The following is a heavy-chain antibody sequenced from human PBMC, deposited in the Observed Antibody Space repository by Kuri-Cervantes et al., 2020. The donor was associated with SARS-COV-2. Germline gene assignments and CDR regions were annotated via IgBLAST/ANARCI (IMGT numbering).Heavy chain of an antibody. CDR3: AKDSRYSSSSCFLY. CDR2: ISGGST. D-gene: IGHD6-6*01. CDR1: GFTVSSNE. Sequence: GESLKISCAASGFTVSSNEMSWVRQAPGKGLEWVSSISGGSTYYADSVKGRFTISRDNSKNTLYLQMNSLRAEDTAVYYCAKDSRYSSSSCFLYWGQGTLVTVSS. J-gene: IGHJ4*02. V-gene: IGHV3-38-3*01.